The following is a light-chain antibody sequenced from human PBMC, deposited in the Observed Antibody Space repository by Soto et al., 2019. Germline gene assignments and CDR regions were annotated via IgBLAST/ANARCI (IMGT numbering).Light chain of an antibody. CDR2: DVS. J-gene: IGLJ2*01. V-gene: IGLV2-14*01. Sequence: QFALTQPASVSGSPGQSITISCTGTSSDVGGYNYVSWYQQHPGKAPKLMIYDVSNRPSGVSNRFSGSKSGNTASLTISGLQAEDEADYCCSSYTSSSTYVVFGGGTQLTVL. CDR1: SSDVGGYNY. CDR3: SSYTSSSTYVV.